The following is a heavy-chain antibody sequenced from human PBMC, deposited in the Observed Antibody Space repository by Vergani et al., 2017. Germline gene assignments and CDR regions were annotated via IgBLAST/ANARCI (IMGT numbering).Heavy chain of an antibody. Sequence: EVQVVESGGGLVKPGGSLRLSCVASGFSFPGYAMSWVRQAPGKGLEWVSSVSGSSATPYYADSVKGRFIISRDNSKNTLHLQMNSLRADDTAVYYCTKGSRGYTGYFFDYWGQGTLATVSS. J-gene: IGHJ4*02. CDR1: GFSFPGYA. D-gene: IGHD5-12*01. CDR3: TKGSRGYTGYFFDY. V-gene: IGHV3-23*04. CDR2: VSGSSATP.